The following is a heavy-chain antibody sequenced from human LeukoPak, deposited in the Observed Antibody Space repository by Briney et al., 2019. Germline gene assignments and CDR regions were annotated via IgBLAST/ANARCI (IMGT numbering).Heavy chain of an antibody. D-gene: IGHD3-16*02. CDR3: ARDIHDYVWGSYRYVPYYMDV. Sequence: GGSLRLSXAASGFIFRNHGMHWVRQAPGKGLEWVTFIWYDGSEKYYADSVRGRFTISRDNSKNTLYLQMNSLRAEDTAVYYCARDIHDYVWGSYRYVPYYMDVWGKGTTVTVSS. J-gene: IGHJ6*03. CDR1: GFIFRNHG. V-gene: IGHV3-30*02. CDR2: IWYDGSEK.